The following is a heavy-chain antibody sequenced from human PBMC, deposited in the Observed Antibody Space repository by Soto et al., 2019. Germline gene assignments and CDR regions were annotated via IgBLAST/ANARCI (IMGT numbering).Heavy chain of an antibody. CDR3: AASYDSSGYYDNWFDP. CDR1: GFTFSSYA. D-gene: IGHD3-22*01. V-gene: IGHV3-30-3*01. Sequence: GGSLRLSCAASGFTFSSYAMSWVRQAPGKGLEWVSVISYDGSSTYYADSVKGRFTISRDNSKNTLYLQMNSLRAEDTAVYYCAASYDSSGYYDNWFDPSGQGTLVTVSS. J-gene: IGHJ5*02. CDR2: ISYDGSST.